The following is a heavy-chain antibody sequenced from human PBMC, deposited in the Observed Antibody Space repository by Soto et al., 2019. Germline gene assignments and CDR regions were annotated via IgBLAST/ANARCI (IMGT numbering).Heavy chain of an antibody. D-gene: IGHD3-10*01. V-gene: IGHV2-5*01. CDR1: GFSLSTSGVG. CDR3: AHYEDRGTNFDY. J-gene: IGHJ4*02. Sequence: QITLKESGPPLVNPTQPLTLTCTFSGFSLSTSGVGVGWIRQPPGKALEWLALIYWNDDKRYSPSLKRRLTITKDTSKNQVVLTMTNMDTVDTATYYCAHYEDRGTNFDYWGQGTLVTVSS. CDR2: IYWNDDK.